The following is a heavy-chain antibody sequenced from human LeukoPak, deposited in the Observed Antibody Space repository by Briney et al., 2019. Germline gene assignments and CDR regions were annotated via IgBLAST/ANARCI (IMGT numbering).Heavy chain of an antibody. CDR2: IRIKTNSYAT. J-gene: IGHJ4*02. Sequence: GGSLRLSCAASGFTFSGSDMHWVRQVSGKGLEWVGRIRIKTNSYATAYAASVKGRFTISRDDSKNTAYLQMNSLKTEDTAVYYCTTLDFDYWGQGTLVTVSS. CDR3: TTLDFDY. V-gene: IGHV3-73*01. CDR1: GFTFSGSD.